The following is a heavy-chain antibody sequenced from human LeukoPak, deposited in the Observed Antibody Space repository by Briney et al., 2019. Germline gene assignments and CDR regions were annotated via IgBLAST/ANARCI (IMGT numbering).Heavy chain of an antibody. V-gene: IGHV3-64D*06. CDR1: GLTFSSYA. CDR2: ISSNGGST. CDR3: AKEGLWFDP. Sequence: GGSLRLSCSASGLTFSSYAMHWVRQAPGKGLEYVSAISSNGGSTDYADSVKGRFTISRDNSKNTVYLQMSSLRAEDTAVYYCAKEGLWFDPWGQGTLVTVSS. J-gene: IGHJ5*02. D-gene: IGHD3/OR15-3a*01.